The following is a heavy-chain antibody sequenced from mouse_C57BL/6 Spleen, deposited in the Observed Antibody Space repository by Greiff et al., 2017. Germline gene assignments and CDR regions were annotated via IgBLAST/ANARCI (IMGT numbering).Heavy chain of an antibody. V-gene: IGHV1-39*01. CDR1: GYSFTDYN. Sequence: EVQLQQSGPELVKPGASVKISCKASGYSFTDYNMTWVKQSHGKSLEWIGLINPNDGTTSYNKKFKGKATLTVDQSSSTAYMQLNSLTSEDSAVYYCARAHYGSSPYAMDYWGQGTSVTVSS. CDR3: ARAHYGSSPYAMDY. J-gene: IGHJ4*01. D-gene: IGHD1-1*01. CDR2: INPNDGTT.